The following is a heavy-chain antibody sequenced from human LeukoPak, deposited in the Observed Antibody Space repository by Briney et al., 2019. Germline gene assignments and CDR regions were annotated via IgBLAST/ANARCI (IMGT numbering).Heavy chain of an antibody. CDR2: IYSGGST. J-gene: IGHJ4*02. CDR1: GFTVSSNY. CDR3: ASPKYSGSYYSVY. V-gene: IGHV3-53*01. Sequence: PGGSLRLSCAASGFTVSSNYMSWVRQAPGKGLEWVSVIYSGGSTYYADSVKGRFTISRDNSKNTLYLQMNSLRAEDTAVYYCASPKYSGSYYSVYWGQGTLVTVSS. D-gene: IGHD1-26*01.